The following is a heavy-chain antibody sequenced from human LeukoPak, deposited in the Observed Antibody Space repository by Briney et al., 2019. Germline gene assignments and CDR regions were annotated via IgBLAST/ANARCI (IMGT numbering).Heavy chain of an antibody. CDR2: INHSGST. CDR3: ARGRRFHYYYGSGSYRQHNWFDP. Sequence: PSETLSLTCAVYGGSFSGYYWSWIRQPPGKGLEWIGEINHSGSTNYNPSLKSRVTISVDTSKNQFSLKLSSVTAADTAVYYCARGRRFHYYYGSGSYRQHNWFDPWGQGTLVTGSS. D-gene: IGHD3-10*01. J-gene: IGHJ5*02. CDR1: GGSFSGYY. V-gene: IGHV4-34*01.